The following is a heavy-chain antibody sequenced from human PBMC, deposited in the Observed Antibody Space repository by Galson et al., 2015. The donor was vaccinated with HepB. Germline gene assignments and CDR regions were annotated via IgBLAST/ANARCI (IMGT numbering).Heavy chain of an antibody. Sequence: SLRLSCAASGFTFSGYAMTWVRQAPGKGLEWVSSICASTGCTYYADSAKGRFTISRDNSQDMLYLQMHSLRVEDTAVYYCAKYRLHSTPDFDYWGQGALVTVSS. CDR2: ICASTGCT. D-gene: IGHD2-2*01. CDR1: GFTFSGYA. CDR3: AKYRLHSTPDFDY. V-gene: IGHV3-23*01. J-gene: IGHJ4*02.